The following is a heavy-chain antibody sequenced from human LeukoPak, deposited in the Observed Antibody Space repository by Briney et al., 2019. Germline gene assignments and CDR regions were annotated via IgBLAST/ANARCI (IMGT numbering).Heavy chain of an antibody. J-gene: IGHJ3*02. CDR3: AKDYSSGYYYNAFDI. D-gene: IGHD3-22*01. V-gene: IGHV3-23*01. CDR2: ISGSGGST. Sequence: PGGSLRLSCAASGFTFSSYAMSWVRQAPGKGLEWVSAISGSGGSTYYADSVKGRFTIPRDNSKNTLYLQMNSLRAEDTAVYYCAKDYSSGYYYNAFDIWGQGTMVTVSS. CDR1: GFTFSSYA.